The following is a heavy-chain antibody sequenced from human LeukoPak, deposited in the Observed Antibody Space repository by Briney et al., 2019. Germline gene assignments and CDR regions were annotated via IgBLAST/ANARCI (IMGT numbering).Heavy chain of an antibody. D-gene: IGHD3-22*01. Sequence: SETLSLTCTVSGGSISSYYWSWIRQPAGKGLEWIGRIYTSGSTNHNPSLKSRVTMSVDTSKNQFSLKLSSVTAADTAVYYCARDVSYYYDSSGYLLGNYFDYWGQGTLVTVSS. J-gene: IGHJ4*02. V-gene: IGHV4-4*07. CDR2: IYTSGST. CDR1: GGSISSYY. CDR3: ARDVSYYYDSSGYLLGNYFDY.